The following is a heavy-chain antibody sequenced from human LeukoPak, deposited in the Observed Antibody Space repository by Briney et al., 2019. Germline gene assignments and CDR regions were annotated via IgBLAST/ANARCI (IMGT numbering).Heavy chain of an antibody. CDR2: ISGSGGST. D-gene: IGHD4-17*01. Sequence: GASLRPSCAASGFTFSSYAMSWVRQAPGKGLEWVSAISGSGGSTYYADSVKGRFTISRDNSKNTLYLQMNSLRAEDTAVYYCAKDGMTTVTPYYFDYWGQGTLVTVSS. J-gene: IGHJ4*02. CDR1: GFTFSSYA. CDR3: AKDGMTTVTPYYFDY. V-gene: IGHV3-23*01.